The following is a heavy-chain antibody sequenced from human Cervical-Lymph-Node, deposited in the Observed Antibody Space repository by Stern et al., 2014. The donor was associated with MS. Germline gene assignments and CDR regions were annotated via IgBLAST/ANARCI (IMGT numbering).Heavy chain of an antibody. D-gene: IGHD1-26*01. J-gene: IGHJ4*02. Sequence: EVQLVQSGGGLVQPGKSLRLSCVDSGFTFSNYAMNWVRQAPGKGLEWVSGISGSSGSTYYADSVKGRFTISRDNSKNTLFLQLNNLRAEDTAIYYCARDRSYIGGLFFDYWGQGTLVTVSS. CDR2: ISGSSGST. CDR1: GFTFSNYA. CDR3: ARDRSYIGGLFFDY. V-gene: IGHV3-23*04.